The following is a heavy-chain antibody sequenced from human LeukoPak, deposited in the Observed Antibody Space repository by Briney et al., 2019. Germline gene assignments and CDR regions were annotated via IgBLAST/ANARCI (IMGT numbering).Heavy chain of an antibody. CDR2: INHSGST. J-gene: IGHJ4*02. CDR3: ARGDYYGSGSYYNVDY. CDR1: GGSFSGYY. Sequence: SETLSLTCAVYGGSFSGYYWSWLPQPPGKGLEWIGEINHSGSTNYNPSLKSRVTISVDTSKNQFSLKQSSVTAADTAVYYCARGDYYGSGSYYNVDYWGQGTLVTVSS. V-gene: IGHV4-34*01. D-gene: IGHD3-10*01.